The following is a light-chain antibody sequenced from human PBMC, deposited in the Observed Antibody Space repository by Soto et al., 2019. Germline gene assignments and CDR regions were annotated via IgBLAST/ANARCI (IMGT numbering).Light chain of an antibody. V-gene: IGKV1-9*01. Sequence: IQLTQSPSSLSASVGDRVTITCRASQGVSMYLAWYQQKPGKAPNLLIYAASTLRSGVPSRFSGSGSGTDFTLTISSLQPEDFATYYCQQLNSYPLTFGGGTKVEIK. J-gene: IGKJ4*01. CDR3: QQLNSYPLT. CDR1: QGVSMY. CDR2: AAS.